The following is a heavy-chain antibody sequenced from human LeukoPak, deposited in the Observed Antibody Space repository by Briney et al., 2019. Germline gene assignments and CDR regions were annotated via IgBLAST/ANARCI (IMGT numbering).Heavy chain of an antibody. CDR2: INHSGST. Sequence: TSETLSLTCAVYGGSFSGYYWSWIRQPPGKGLEWIGEINHSGSTNYNPSLKSRVTISVDTSKNQFSLKLSSVTAADTAMYYCAIYLGSGYSSGWNNLDRFDPWGQGTLVTVSS. CDR1: GGSFSGYY. V-gene: IGHV4-34*01. D-gene: IGHD6-19*01. CDR3: AIYLGSGYSSGWNNLDRFDP. J-gene: IGHJ5*02.